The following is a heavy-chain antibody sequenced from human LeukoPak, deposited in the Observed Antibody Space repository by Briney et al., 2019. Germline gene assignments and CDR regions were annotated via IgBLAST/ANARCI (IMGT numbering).Heavy chain of an antibody. CDR2: ISGDGTRT. V-gene: IGHV3-23*01. J-gene: IGHJ4*02. CDR1: GFSFSSYA. D-gene: IGHD3-16*01. Sequence: GGSLRLSCAASGFSFSSYAMTWARQAPVKGLEWVSAISGDGTRTYYADSVKGRFTISRDNSKNTLYLEMSSLRVEDTAIYYCAEWPEGAMDYFDYWGQGTLVTVSS. CDR3: AEWPEGAMDYFDY.